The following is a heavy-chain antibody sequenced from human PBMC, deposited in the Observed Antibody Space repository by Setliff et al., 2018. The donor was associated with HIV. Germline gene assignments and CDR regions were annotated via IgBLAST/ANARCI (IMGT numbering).Heavy chain of an antibody. V-gene: IGHV3-33*01. CDR2: IWYDGSNK. Sequence: PGGSLRLSCAASGFSFSSYGMHWVRQAPGKGLEWVAVIWYDGSNKYYADSEKGRFTISRDNSKNTLYLQMNSLRADDTAVYYCAREGYCSGGSCYFEYWGQGTLVTVS. J-gene: IGHJ4*02. D-gene: IGHD2-15*01. CDR3: AREGYCSGGSCYFEY. CDR1: GFSFSSYG.